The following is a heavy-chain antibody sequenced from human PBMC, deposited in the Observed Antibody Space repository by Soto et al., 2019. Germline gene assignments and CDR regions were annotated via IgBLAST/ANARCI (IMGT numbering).Heavy chain of an antibody. J-gene: IGHJ6*02. D-gene: IGHD3-16*01. CDR1: GGTFSDFA. CDR3: ASDRIQLRLGKYFFNGMDG. Sequence: QVQLVQSGAEMRKPGSSLRVSCKASGGTFSDFAFSWVRQAPGQGLEWMGGIVPRFGSPDYAQKFGGRVTISADTSTSTVYMEVSSLRFYDTAVYFCASDRIQLRLGKYFFNGMDGWGQGTTITVSS. CDR2: IVPRFGSP. V-gene: IGHV1-69*06.